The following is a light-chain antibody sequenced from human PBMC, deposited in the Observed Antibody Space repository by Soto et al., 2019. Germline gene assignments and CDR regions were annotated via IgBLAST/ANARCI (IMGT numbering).Light chain of an antibody. CDR2: GNS. CDR3: QSYDSSLSGSV. Sequence: QSVLTQPPSVAGAPGQRVTISCTGSSSNIGAGYDVHWYQQLPGTAPILLIYGNSNRPSGVPDRFSGSKSGTSASLAITGLQAEDEADYYCQSYDSSLSGSVLGGGTQLTVL. J-gene: IGLJ2*01. V-gene: IGLV1-40*01. CDR1: SSNIGAGYD.